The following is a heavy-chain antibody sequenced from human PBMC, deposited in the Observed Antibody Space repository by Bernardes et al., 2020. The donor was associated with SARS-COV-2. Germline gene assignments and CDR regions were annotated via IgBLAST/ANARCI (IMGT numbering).Heavy chain of an antibody. Sequence: SETLSLTCNVSGGSISTSDSYWVWLLQPPGKGLEWIGTFYYSGSTYYNRSLKSRVTISMDTSKNQFSLKLFAVTATDTAIFYCARRGGAGRSFDTWGQGAQVTVSS. CDR2: FYYSGST. V-gene: IGHV4-39*01. CDR3: ARRGGAGRSFDT. D-gene: IGHD3-16*01. J-gene: IGHJ4*02. CDR1: GGSISTSDSY.